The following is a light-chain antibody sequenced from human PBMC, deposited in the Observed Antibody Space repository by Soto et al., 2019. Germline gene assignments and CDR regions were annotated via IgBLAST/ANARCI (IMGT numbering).Light chain of an antibody. J-gene: IGKJ1*01. CDR1: QSVSSW. Sequence: DIQMTQSPSTLSASVGDRVTITCRASQSVSSWLAWYQQKPGKAPKLLIYQASSLESGVPSRFSGSGSGTDFTLTISSLQPDDFATYFCQQYAIYPWTFGQGTKVEIK. V-gene: IGKV1-5*03. CDR3: QQYAIYPWT. CDR2: QAS.